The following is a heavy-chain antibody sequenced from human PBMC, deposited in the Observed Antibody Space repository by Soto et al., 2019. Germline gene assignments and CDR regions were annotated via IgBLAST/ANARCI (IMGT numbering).Heavy chain of an antibody. CDR3: ARGNNWNSLYYYYGMDV. V-gene: IGHV4-30-2*01. CDR2: IYHSGST. Sequence: TLSLTCAVSGGSISSGGYSWSWIRQPPGKGLEWIGYIYHSGSTYYNPSLESRVTISVDRSKNQFSLKLSSVTAADTAVYYCARGNNWNSLYYYYGMDVWGQGTTVTVSS. CDR1: GGSISSGGYS. J-gene: IGHJ6*02. D-gene: IGHD1-7*01.